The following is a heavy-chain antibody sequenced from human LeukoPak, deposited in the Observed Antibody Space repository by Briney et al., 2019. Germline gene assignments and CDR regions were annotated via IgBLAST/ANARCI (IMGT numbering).Heavy chain of an antibody. V-gene: IGHV1-69*13. D-gene: IGHD1-14*01. J-gene: IGHJ5*02. CDR3: AREPRNSLSWFDP. CDR2: IIPIFGTA. CDR1: GGTFSSYA. Sequence: AASVKVSCKASGGTFSSYAISWVRQAPGQGLEWMGGIIPIFGTANYAQKFQGRVTITADESTSTAYMELSSLRSEDTAVYYCAREPRNSLSWFDPWGQGALVTVSS.